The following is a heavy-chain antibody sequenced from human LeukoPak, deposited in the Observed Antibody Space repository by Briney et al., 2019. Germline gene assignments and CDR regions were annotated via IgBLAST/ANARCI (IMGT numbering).Heavy chain of an antibody. Sequence: GGSLRLSCAASGFTFSSYAMSWVRQAPGKGLEWVSAISGSGGSTYYADSVKGRFTISRDNSRNTLYLQMNSPRAEDTAVYYCAAQYSSGWYGAFDYWGQGTLVTVSS. J-gene: IGHJ4*02. V-gene: IGHV3-23*01. CDR1: GFTFSSYA. D-gene: IGHD6-19*01. CDR2: ISGSGGST. CDR3: AAQYSSGWYGAFDY.